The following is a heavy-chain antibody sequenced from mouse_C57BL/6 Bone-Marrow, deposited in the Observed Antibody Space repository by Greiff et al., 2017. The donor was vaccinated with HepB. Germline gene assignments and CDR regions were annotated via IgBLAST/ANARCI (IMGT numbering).Heavy chain of an antibody. J-gene: IGHJ2*01. CDR3: ARDMDLFDY. CDR2: ISYDGSN. V-gene: IGHV3-6*01. D-gene: IGHD1-1*02. CDR1: GYSITSGYY. Sequence: VQLKESGPGLVKPSQSLSLTCSVTGYSITSGYYWNWIRQFPGNKLEWMGYISYDGSNNYNPSLKNRISITRDTSKNQFFLKLNSVTTEDTATYYCARDMDLFDYWGQGTTLTVSS.